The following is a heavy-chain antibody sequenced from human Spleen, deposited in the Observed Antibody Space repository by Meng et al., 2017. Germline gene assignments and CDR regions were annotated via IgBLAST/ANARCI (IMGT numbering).Heavy chain of an antibody. J-gene: IGHJ4*02. D-gene: IGHD3-22*01. V-gene: IGHV3-21*06. CDR1: GFSFSSYS. CDR3: ARSPIDKYDLSALPLDY. Sequence: GESLKISCAASGFSFSSYSVNWVRQAPGKGLEWVSSISSSSSHIYYADSVKGRFTISRDNAKNTVFLQINSLRAEDTAVYYCARSPIDKYDLSALPLDYWGQGTLVTVSS. CDR2: ISSSSSHI.